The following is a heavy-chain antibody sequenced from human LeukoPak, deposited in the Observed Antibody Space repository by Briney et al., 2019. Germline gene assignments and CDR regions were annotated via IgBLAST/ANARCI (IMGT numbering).Heavy chain of an antibody. V-gene: IGHV4-59*01. D-gene: IGHD3-22*01. CDR2: IYYSGST. J-gene: IGHJ4*02. CDR1: GGSISSYY. CDR3: ARGVGYYDSSGPWDY. Sequence: PSETLSLTCTVSGGSISSYYWSWIRQPPGKGLEWIGYIYYSGSTDYNPSLKSRVAISVDTSKNQFSLKLSSVTAADTAVYYCARGVGYYDSSGPWDYWGQGTLVTVSS.